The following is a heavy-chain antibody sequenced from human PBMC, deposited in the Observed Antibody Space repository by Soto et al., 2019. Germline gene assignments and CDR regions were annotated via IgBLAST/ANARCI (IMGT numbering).Heavy chain of an antibody. Sequence: SETLSLTCAVYCSSFSGHYWGLVRQPPGKGLEWIGEINHSGSNNNNPTLKSRVTISVDTSKNQFSLKLSSVTAADTAVYYCARIRYRNFDYWGQGTLVTVSS. J-gene: IGHJ4*02. V-gene: IGHV4-34*01. CDR2: INHSGSN. CDR1: CSSFSGHY. D-gene: IGHD4-17*01. CDR3: ARIRYRNFDY.